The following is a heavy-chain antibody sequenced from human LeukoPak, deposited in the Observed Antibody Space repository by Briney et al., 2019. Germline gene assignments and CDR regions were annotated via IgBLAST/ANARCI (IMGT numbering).Heavy chain of an antibody. CDR3: THYSSGWY. V-gene: IGHV3-15*01. CDR1: GITFSNAW. D-gene: IGHD6-19*01. CDR2: IRPKFEGGTA. Sequence: PGGSLRLSCTASGITFSNAWMNWVRQAPGKGLEWVGRIRPKFEGGTADYAVAVKGRFIISRDDSKNTLNLQMNSLKIEDTAMYYCTHYSSGWYLGQGTLVTVSS. J-gene: IGHJ4*02.